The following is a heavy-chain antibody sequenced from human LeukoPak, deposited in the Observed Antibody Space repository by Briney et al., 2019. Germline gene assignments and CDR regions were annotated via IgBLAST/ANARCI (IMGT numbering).Heavy chain of an antibody. CDR1: GFTFSTYG. D-gene: IGHD5-18*01. Sequence: GGTLRLSCAASGFTFSTYGMNWVCQAPGKGLEWVSGVIPSGGTTYYADSVKGRFTISRDNSKNTMYLQMNSLRAEDTGVYYCAKDSGWIQFIDWGQGTLVTVSS. CDR3: AKDSGWIQFID. V-gene: IGHV3-23*01. CDR2: VIPSGGTT. J-gene: IGHJ4*02.